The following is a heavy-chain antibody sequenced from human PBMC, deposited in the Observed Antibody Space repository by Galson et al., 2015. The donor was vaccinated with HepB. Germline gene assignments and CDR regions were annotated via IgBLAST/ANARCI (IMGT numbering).Heavy chain of an antibody. CDR1: GFTFNSYA. J-gene: IGHJ6*02. D-gene: IGHD3-16*01. V-gene: IGHV3-23*01. Sequence: SLRLSCAASGFTFNSYAMTWVRQAPGKGLEWVAAIGGGGSTSYAESVKGRFTISRDNSKNMLFLQMYSLRAEGTAVYYCAKGDVWGSAALNYGMDVWGQGTTVTVSS. CDR2: IGGGGST. CDR3: AKGDVWGSAALNYGMDV.